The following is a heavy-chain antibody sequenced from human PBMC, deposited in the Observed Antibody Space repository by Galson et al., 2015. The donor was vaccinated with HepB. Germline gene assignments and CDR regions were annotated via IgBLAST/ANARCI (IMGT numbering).Heavy chain of an antibody. D-gene: IGHD4-17*01. Sequence: SLRLSCAASGFTFSSFAIHWVRQAPGKGLEWVAVISYDGSNQYYAESVKGRFTISRDNSKNTLSFQMNSLRAEDTAVYYCAKGYGLFDLWGQGTLVTVSS. CDR1: GFTFSSFA. J-gene: IGHJ5*02. CDR2: ISYDGSNQ. CDR3: AKGYGLFDL. V-gene: IGHV3-30*04.